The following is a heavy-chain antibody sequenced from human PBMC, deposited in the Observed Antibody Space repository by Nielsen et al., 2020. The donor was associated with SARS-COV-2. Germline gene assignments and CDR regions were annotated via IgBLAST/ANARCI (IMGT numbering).Heavy chain of an antibody. D-gene: IGHD3-22*01. J-gene: IGHJ4*02. CDR2: IKSKSDGGTT. Sequence: GESLKISCVASGFTFTNAWMSWVRQAQGKGLEWVGRIKSKSDGGTTDYPAPVKGRFTISRDDSKDTLYLQMNSLKTEDTGVYYCASYYYGGSDYYPYWGQGTLVTVSS. CDR1: GFTFTNAW. CDR3: ASYYYGGSDYYPY. V-gene: IGHV3-15*01.